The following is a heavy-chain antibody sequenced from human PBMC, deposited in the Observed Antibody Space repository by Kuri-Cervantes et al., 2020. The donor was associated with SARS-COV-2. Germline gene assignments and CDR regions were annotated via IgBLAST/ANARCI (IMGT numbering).Heavy chain of an antibody. Sequence: GGSLRLSCAASGFTFSSYSMNWVRQAPGKGLEWVSYISSSSSTIYYADSVKGRFTISRDNAKNSLHLQMNSLRAEDTAVYYCASPRYYDFWSGPAGVMDVWGQGTTVTVSS. J-gene: IGHJ6*02. D-gene: IGHD3-3*01. CDR3: ASPRYYDFWSGPAGVMDV. CDR2: ISSSSSTI. CDR1: GFTFSSYS. V-gene: IGHV3-48*01.